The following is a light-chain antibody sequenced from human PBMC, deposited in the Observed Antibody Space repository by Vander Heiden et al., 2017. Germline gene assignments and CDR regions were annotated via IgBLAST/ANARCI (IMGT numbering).Light chain of an antibody. Sequence: EIVLTQSPATLSLSPGERATLSCRASQSVSNYLAWYQHKPGQAPRLLIYDAPNRAAGIPARFSGSGSGTDFTLTISSLEPEDFAVYYCQQRNNGPPEVTFDGRTKVEIK. V-gene: IGKV3-11*01. CDR1: QSVSNY. J-gene: IGKJ4*01. CDR3: QQRNNGPPEVT. CDR2: DAP.